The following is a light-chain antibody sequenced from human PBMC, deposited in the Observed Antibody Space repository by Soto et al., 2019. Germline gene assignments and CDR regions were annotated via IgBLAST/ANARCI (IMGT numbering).Light chain of an antibody. CDR2: VEGSGGY. J-gene: IGLJ3*02. CDR1: SGHSSYI. Sequence: QLVLTQSSSASASLGSSVKLTCALSSGHSSYIIAWHQQQPGKAPRYLMKVEGSGGYNKESGVPDRFSGSGSGADRHLTISNLQSDDEAVYYCETWDSNTRVFGGGTTVTV. V-gene: IGLV4-60*03. CDR3: ETWDSNTRV.